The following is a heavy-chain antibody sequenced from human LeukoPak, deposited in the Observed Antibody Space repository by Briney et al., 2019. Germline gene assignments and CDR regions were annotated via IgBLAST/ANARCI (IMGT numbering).Heavy chain of an antibody. CDR2: IYYSGSS. J-gene: IGHJ4*02. D-gene: IGHD6-6*01. Sequence: SSETLSLTCTVSGGSISSYYWSWIRQPPGKGLEWIGYIYYSGSSNYNPSLKSRVTISVDTSKNQFSLKLSSVTAADTAVYYCARDSYSSSYFDYWGQGTLVTVSS. V-gene: IGHV4-59*01. CDR3: ARDSYSSSYFDY. CDR1: GGSISSYY.